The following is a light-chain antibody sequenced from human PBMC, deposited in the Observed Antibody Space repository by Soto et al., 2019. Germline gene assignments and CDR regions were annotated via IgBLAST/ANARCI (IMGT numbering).Light chain of an antibody. Sequence: DIVMTQSPGTLSLSPGERATLSCRASQSVSSSYLAWYQQKPGQAPRLLIYGASSRATGIPDRFSGSGSGTDFTLTISRLEPEDFVVYYCQQYGSSPLTFGGGTKVDIK. CDR2: GAS. CDR3: QQYGSSPLT. V-gene: IGKV3-20*01. J-gene: IGKJ4*01. CDR1: QSVSSSY.